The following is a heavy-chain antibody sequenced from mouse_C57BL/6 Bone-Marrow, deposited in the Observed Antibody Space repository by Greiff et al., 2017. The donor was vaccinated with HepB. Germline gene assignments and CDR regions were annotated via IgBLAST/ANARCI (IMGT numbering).Heavy chain of an antibody. J-gene: IGHJ4*01. V-gene: IGHV6-3*01. Sequence: EVQVVESGGGLVQPGGSMKLSCVASGFTFSNYWMNWVRQSPEKGLEWVAQIRLKSDNYATHYAESVKGRFTISRDDSKSIVYLQMNNLRAEDTGIYYCINNDGYPHAMDYWGQGTSVTVSS. D-gene: IGHD2-3*01. CDR2: IRLKSDNYAT. CDR1: GFTFSNYW. CDR3: INNDGYPHAMDY.